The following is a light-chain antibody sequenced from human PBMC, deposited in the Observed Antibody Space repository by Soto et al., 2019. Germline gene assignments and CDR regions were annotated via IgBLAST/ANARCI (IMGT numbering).Light chain of an antibody. Sequence: DIQMTQSPSTLSASVGDRVTITCRASQSISTRLAWYQQKPGKAPKVLIYDASSWAGGVSSRFTGSGSGTEFTLTINSLQPDDFATYYCQQYSVYWTFGQGTKVDIK. CDR2: DAS. J-gene: IGKJ1*01. V-gene: IGKV1-5*01. CDR3: QQYSVYWT. CDR1: QSISTR.